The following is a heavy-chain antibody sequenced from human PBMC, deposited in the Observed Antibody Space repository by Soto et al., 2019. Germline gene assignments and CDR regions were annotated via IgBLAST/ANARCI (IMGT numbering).Heavy chain of an antibody. J-gene: IGHJ4*02. V-gene: IGHV3-21*01. Sequence: GGSLRLSCAASGFTFSSYSMNWVRQAPGKGLEWVSSISSSSSYIYYADSVKGRFTISRDNAKNSLYLQMNSLRAEDAAVYSCERAPSTMIVVGNSAYFDVWGQGTLVTVSS. CDR3: ERAPSTMIVVGNSAYFDV. CDR1: GFTFSSYS. CDR2: ISSSSSYI. D-gene: IGHD3-22*01.